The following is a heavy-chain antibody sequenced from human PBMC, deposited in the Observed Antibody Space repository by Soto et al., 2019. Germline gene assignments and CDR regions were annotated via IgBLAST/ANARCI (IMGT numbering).Heavy chain of an antibody. CDR2: IFYTGSP. Sequence: SETLSLTCTVSGGSISSGDYYWTWIRQPPGKGLEWIGFIFYTGSPYYNPSLKSRVAISVDTSKNQFSLNLTSVTAADTAVYYCARFGDYYQAYDYWGQGTLVTVSS. D-gene: IGHD3-22*01. J-gene: IGHJ4*01. CDR1: GGSISSGDYY. V-gene: IGHV4-30-4*01. CDR3: ARFGDYYQAYDY.